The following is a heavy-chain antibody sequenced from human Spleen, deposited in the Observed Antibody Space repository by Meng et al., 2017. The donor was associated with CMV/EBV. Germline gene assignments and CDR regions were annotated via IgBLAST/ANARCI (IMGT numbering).Heavy chain of an antibody. CDR2: ISRDGSNK. V-gene: IGHV3-30*19. CDR1: GFTFSSYG. D-gene: IGHD2-2*01. CDR3: ARAAEYQLVYWFDP. J-gene: IGHJ5*02. Sequence: ASGFTFSSYGMHWVRQAPGKGLEWVTVISRDGSNKNYADSVKGRFTISRDNSKNTLYLQMNSLRAEDTAVYYCARAAEYQLVYWFDPWGQGTLVTVSS.